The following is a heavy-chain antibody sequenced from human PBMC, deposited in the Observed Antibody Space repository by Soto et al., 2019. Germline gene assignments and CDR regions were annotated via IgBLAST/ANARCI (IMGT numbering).Heavy chain of an antibody. D-gene: IGHD6-13*01. Sequence: EVQLVESGGGLVQPGGSLRLSCAASGFTFSSYWMSWVRQAPGKGLEWVANIKQDGSEEYYVDSVKGRFTISRDNAKNSLYLQMNSLRADDTAVYYCATARWRQLVLFWGQGTMVTVSS. CDR2: IKQDGSEE. CDR3: ATARWRQLVLF. CDR1: GFTFSSYW. V-gene: IGHV3-7*01. J-gene: IGHJ3*01.